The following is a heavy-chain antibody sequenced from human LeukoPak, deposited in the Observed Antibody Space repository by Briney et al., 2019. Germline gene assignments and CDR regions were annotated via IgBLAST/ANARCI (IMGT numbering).Heavy chain of an antibody. CDR3: ARALIKEWWLPYFDY. CDR2: ISSSSSTI. D-gene: IGHD2-8*01. V-gene: IGHV3-48*01. CDR1: GFTFSSYS. J-gene: IGHJ4*02. Sequence: GGSLRLSCAASGFTFSSYSMNWVRQAPGKGLEWVSYISSSSSTIYYADSVKGRFTISRDNAKNSLYLQMNSLRAEDTAVYYCARALIKEWWLPYFDYWGQGTLVTVSS.